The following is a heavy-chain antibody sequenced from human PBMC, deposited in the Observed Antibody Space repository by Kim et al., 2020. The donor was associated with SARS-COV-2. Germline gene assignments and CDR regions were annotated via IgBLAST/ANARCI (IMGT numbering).Heavy chain of an antibody. J-gene: IGHJ4*02. CDR2: ISGSGGST. V-gene: IGHV3-23*01. CDR3: AKDPFYDFWSGYYFDY. D-gene: IGHD3-3*01. Sequence: GLEWVSTISGSGGSTYYADSVKGRFTISRDNSKNTLYLQMNSLRAEETAVYYCAKDPFYDFWSGYYFDYWGQGTLVTVSS.